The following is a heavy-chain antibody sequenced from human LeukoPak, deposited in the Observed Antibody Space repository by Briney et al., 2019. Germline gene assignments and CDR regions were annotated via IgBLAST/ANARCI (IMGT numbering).Heavy chain of an antibody. CDR1: GGSISSYY. CDR3: ARDAVAAQQDYYYYGMDV. D-gene: IGHD6-19*01. J-gene: IGHJ6*02. V-gene: IGHV4-4*07. Sequence: WETLSLTCTVSGGSISSYYWSWVRQPAGKGLEWVGRIDTSGSPNNNASLKSRLTISVDTAKNQLSLKLNAETTADTAVYYCARDAVAAQQDYYYYGMDVWGQGATLTVSS. CDR2: IDTSGSP.